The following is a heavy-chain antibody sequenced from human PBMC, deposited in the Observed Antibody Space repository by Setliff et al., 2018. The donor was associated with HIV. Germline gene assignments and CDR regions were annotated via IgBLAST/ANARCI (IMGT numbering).Heavy chain of an antibody. J-gene: IGHJ1*01. V-gene: IGHV4-4*07. CDR3: ARGRWDMAAAGTTEYFQY. CDR1: GGSFSSYH. Sequence: PSETLSLTCTVSGGSFSSYHWSWIRHPAGKGLEWIGHIFASGSTKYNPSLESRVTMSVDTSRTQFSLKLRSVTAADTAVYYCARGRWDMAAAGTTEYFQYWGQGTLVTVSS. D-gene: IGHD6-13*01. CDR2: IFASGST.